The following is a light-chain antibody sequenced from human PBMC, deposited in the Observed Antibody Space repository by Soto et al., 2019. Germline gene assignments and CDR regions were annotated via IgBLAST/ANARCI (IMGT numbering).Light chain of an antibody. CDR3: HHYYSGRA. CDR1: QSVLHRSKRKNY. V-gene: IGKV4-1*01. CDR2: WAS. Sequence: DIVMTQSPDSLAVSLGERTTINCRSSQSVLHRSKRKNYLAWYQQKTGQPPKLLISWASTRESGVPDRFSGCGSGTDFTLSISSLQAEDVETYYCHHYYSGRAFGRGTKVEI. J-gene: IGKJ1*01.